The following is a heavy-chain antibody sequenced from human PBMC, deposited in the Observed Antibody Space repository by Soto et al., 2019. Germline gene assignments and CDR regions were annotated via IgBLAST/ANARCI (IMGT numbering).Heavy chain of an antibody. Sequence: GGSLRLSCAASGFIFSNYAMSWVRQAPGKGLEWVSTISGNGGSTYYADSVKGRFTISRDNSKNTLFLQMNSLRAEDTAVYYCAKARGSGHTYYYGMDVWGQGTTVTVSS. D-gene: IGHD6-19*01. J-gene: IGHJ6*02. V-gene: IGHV3-23*01. CDR1: GFIFSNYA. CDR2: ISGNGGST. CDR3: AKARGSGHTYYYGMDV.